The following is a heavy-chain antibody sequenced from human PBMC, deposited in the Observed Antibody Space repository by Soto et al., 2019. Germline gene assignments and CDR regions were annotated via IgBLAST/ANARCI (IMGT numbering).Heavy chain of an antibody. J-gene: IGHJ4*02. CDR1: GYIFSDYY. V-gene: IGHV1-2*02. Sequence: QVQLVQSGSDVKKPGASFTVSCKASGYIFSDYYIHWVRQAPGQGVEWMGWIDPRNGGTKYAQKFQDRLTMTTDTSTSTAFLERRRRRLDDTAVFFCARVLYRNVIHAWGQGTLVTVSS. D-gene: IGHD5-18*01. CDR3: ARVLYRNVIHA. CDR2: IDPRNGGT.